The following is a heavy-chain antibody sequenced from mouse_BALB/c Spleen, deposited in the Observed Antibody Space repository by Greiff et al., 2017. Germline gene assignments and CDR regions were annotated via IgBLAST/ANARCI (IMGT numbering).Heavy chain of an antibody. V-gene: IGHV3-2*02. J-gene: IGHJ4*01. CDR3: ARSAVGYAMDD. D-gene: IGHD6-1*01. CDR1: GYSITSDYA. CDR2: ISYSGST. Sequence: EVQRVESGPGLVKPSQSLSLTCTVTGYSITSDYAWNWIRQFPGNKLEWMGYISYSGSTSYNPSLKSRISITRDTSKNQFFLQLNSVTTEDTATYYCARSAVGYAMDDWGQGTSVTVSS.